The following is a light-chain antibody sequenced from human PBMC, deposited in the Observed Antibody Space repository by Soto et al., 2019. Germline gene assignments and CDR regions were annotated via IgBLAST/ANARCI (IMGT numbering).Light chain of an antibody. V-gene: IGLV1-40*01. CDR1: SSNIGAGYD. J-gene: IGLJ3*02. Sequence: VLTQPPSVSGAPGQRVTISCTGSSSNIGAGYDVHWYQQLPGTAPKLLIYGNSNRPSGVPDRFSGSKSGNSASLAITGLQAEDEADYYCQSYASSLSGSVFGGGTKLTVL. CDR2: GNS. CDR3: QSYASSLSGSV.